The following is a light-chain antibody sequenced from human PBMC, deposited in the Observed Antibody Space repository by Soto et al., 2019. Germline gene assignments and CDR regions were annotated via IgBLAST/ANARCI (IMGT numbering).Light chain of an antibody. Sequence: EIVMAPSPATLSVSPGERATLSCRASQSVSSNLAWYQQKRGQAPRLLIYGASTRATGIPARFSGSGSGTDFTLTISRLEPEDFAVYYCQQYGRSSRTFGQGTKVDIK. J-gene: IGKJ1*01. V-gene: IGKV3-15*01. CDR3: QQYGRSSRT. CDR2: GAS. CDR1: QSVSSN.